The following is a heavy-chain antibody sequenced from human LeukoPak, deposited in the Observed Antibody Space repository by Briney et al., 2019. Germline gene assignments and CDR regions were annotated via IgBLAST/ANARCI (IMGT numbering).Heavy chain of an antibody. D-gene: IGHD4-23*01. V-gene: IGHV3-30-3*01. Sequence: HPGGSLRLSCAASGFTFSSYAMHWVRQAPGKGLEWVAVISYDGSNKYYADSVKGRFTISRDNSKNTLYLQMNSLRAEDTAVYYCASGLDGRWYHFDYWGQGTLVTVSS. CDR1: GFTFSSYA. J-gene: IGHJ4*02. CDR2: ISYDGSNK. CDR3: ASGLDGRWYHFDY.